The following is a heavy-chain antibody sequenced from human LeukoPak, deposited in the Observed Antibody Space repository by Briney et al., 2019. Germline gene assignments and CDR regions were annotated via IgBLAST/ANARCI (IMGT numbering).Heavy chain of an antibody. J-gene: IGHJ2*01. CDR2: IYTSGST. D-gene: IGHD2/OR15-2a*01. CDR1: GGSISSGSYY. V-gene: IGHV4-61*02. Sequence: PSQTLSLTCTVSGGSISSGSYYWSWIRQPAGKGLEWIGRIYTSGSTNYNPSLKSRVTMSVDTSKNQFSLQLSSVTAADTAVYYCARDFYDTDAYYYRFFDLWGRGTLVTVSS. CDR3: ARDFYDTDAYYYRFFDL.